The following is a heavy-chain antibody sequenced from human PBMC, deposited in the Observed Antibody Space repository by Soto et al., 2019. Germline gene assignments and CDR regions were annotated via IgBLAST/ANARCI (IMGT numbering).Heavy chain of an antibody. CDR3: ARAVGPLTTVTTLDY. V-gene: IGHV1-69*13. Sequence: GASVKVSCKASGGTFSSYAISWVRQAPGQGLEWMGGIIPIFGTANYAQKFQGRVTITADESTSTAYMELSSLSSEDTAVYYCARAVGPLTTVTTLDYWGQGTLVTVSS. CDR1: GGTFSSYA. CDR2: IIPIFGTA. D-gene: IGHD4-4*01. J-gene: IGHJ4*02.